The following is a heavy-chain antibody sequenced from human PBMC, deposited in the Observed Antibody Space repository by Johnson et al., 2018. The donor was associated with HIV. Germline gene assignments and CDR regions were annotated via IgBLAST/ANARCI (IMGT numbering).Heavy chain of an antibody. V-gene: IGHV3-7*03. CDR2: IKQDGSET. CDR1: GFTFSSYW. Sequence: EVQLVESGGGLVQPGGSLRLSCAASGFTFSSYWMSWVRQAPGKGLEWVANIKQDGSETYYVDSVKGRFTISRDNAKNSLYLQMNSLRAEDTALYYCAKDFLDSSGTDASDIWGQGTMVTVSS. J-gene: IGHJ3*02. CDR3: AKDFLDSSGTDASDI. D-gene: IGHD3-22*01.